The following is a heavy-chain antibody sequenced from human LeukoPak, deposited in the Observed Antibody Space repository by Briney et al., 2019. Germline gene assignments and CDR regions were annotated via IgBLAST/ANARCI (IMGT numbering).Heavy chain of an antibody. CDR3: ASPLVGTTDY. CDR2: IKQNGSEK. Sequence: GGSLRLSCAASGFTFSNYWMTWVRQAPGKGLEWVANIKQNGSEKYYVDSVKGRFTISRDNAKNSLYLQIHSLRAEDTTVYFCASPLVGTTDYWGQGTLVTVS. CDR1: GFTFSNYW. J-gene: IGHJ4*02. V-gene: IGHV3-7*01. D-gene: IGHD1-26*01.